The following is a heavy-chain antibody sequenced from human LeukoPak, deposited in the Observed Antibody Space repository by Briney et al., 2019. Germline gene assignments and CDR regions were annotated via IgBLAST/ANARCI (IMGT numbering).Heavy chain of an antibody. CDR3: ARDDGSATMGFDS. D-gene: IGHD1-26*01. V-gene: IGHV1-69*05. Sequence: SVKVSCKASGSTFSRSAISWVRQAPGQGLQWMGGVIPILGTTNYAQRFQDRVSITTDDSTSTSYMEFRSLRSVDTAVCYCARDDGSATMGFDSWGQGTLVTVSS. J-gene: IGHJ4*02. CDR1: GSTFSRSA. CDR2: VIPILGTT.